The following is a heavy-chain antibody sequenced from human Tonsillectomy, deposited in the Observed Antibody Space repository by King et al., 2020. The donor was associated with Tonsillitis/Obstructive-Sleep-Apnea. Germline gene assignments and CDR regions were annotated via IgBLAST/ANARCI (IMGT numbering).Heavy chain of an antibody. CDR3: ARVPYYYGSGGYYWFDP. J-gene: IGHJ5*02. V-gene: IGHV5-51*03. Sequence: VQLVQSGAEVKKPGESLKISCKGSGYSFTSYFIGWVRQMPGKGLEWMGIIYPGDSESRYSPSFEGQVTISADKSTSTAYLQWSSLKASDTAMYYCARVPYYYGSGGYYWFDPWGQGTLVTVSS. CDR1: GYSFTSYF. D-gene: IGHD3-22*01. CDR2: IYPGDSES.